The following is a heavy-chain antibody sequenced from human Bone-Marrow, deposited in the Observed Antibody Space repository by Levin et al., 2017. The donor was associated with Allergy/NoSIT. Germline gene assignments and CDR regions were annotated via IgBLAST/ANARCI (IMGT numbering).Heavy chain of an antibody. V-gene: IGHV3-7*01. D-gene: IGHD2-2*01. J-gene: IGHJ3*02. CDR1: GLKFSNYW. CDR3: VRYCSSTTCHDAFDI. CDR2: INNDGSEK. Sequence: PGGSLRLSCAASGLKFSNYWMSWVRQAPGKGLEWMANINNDGSEKNYVDSVKGRISISRDNAKNSLYLQMNSLRADDTAVYYCVRYCSSTTCHDAFDIWGQGTMVTVSS.